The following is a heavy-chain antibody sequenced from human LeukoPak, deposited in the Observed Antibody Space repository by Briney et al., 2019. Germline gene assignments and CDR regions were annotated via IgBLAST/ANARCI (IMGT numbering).Heavy chain of an antibody. CDR3: ARDLSIVGSNWFDP. CDR2: ISSSSSTI. Sequence: GGSLRLSCAASGFTFSSYSMNWVRQAPGKGLEWVSYISSSSSTIYYADSVKGRFTISRDNAKNSLYLQMNSLRAEDTAVYYCARDLSIVGSNWFDPWGQGTLVTVSS. CDR1: GFTFSSYS. D-gene: IGHD1-26*01. J-gene: IGHJ5*02. V-gene: IGHV3-48*01.